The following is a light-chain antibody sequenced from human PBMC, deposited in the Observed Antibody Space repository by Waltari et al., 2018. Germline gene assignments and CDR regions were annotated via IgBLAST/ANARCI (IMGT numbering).Light chain of an antibody. J-gene: IGKJ4*01. CDR1: QSLLYSSNNKNS. CDR2: WAS. CDR3: QQYYSTPLT. Sequence: DIVMTQSPDSLAVSLGARATINCKSSQSLLYSSNNKNSLAWYQQKPGHPPKLLIYWASSRESGVPDRFSASGSGTDFTLTISSLQAEDVAVYYCQQYYSTPLTFGGGTKVEIK. V-gene: IGKV4-1*01.